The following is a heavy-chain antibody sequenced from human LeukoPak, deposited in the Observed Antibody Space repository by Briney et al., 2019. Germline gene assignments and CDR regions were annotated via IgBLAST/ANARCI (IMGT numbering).Heavy chain of an antibody. CDR3: ARGGWYLTV. V-gene: IGHV4-59*01. CDR1: GGSISSYC. J-gene: IGHJ2*01. Sequence: SETLSLTCTVSGGSISSYCWSWIRQPPGKGLERIGYISYTGNTNYNSSLESRVTISVDTSKNQFSLKLSSVTAADTAVYYCARGGWYLTVWGRGTLVTVSS. CDR2: ISYTGNT.